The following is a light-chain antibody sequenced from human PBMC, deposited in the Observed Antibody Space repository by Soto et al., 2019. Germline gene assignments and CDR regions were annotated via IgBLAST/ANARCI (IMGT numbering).Light chain of an antibody. J-gene: IGKJ4*01. CDR3: QEYNYWHPIT. CDR1: QSVSSK. CDR2: GAS. V-gene: IGKV3-15*01. Sequence: EIVVTQSPATLSVSPGERASLSCRTSQSVSSKVAWYQQKPGQAPRLLIYGASTRATGIPARFSGSGSGTEFTLTISSLQSEDFAVYYCQEYNYWHPITFGGGTKVDIK.